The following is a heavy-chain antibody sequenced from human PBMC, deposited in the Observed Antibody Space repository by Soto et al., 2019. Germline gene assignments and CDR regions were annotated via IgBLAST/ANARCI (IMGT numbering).Heavy chain of an antibody. CDR1: GYSFTSYW. V-gene: IGHV5-10-1*01. D-gene: IGHD3-3*01. Sequence: GESLKISCKGSGYSFTSYWISWVRQMPEKGLEWMGRIDPSDSYTNYSPSFQGHVTISADKSISTAYLQWSSLKASDTAMYYCARFWSTEEDFDYWGQGTLVTVSS. CDR2: IDPSDSYT. J-gene: IGHJ4*02. CDR3: ARFWSTEEDFDY.